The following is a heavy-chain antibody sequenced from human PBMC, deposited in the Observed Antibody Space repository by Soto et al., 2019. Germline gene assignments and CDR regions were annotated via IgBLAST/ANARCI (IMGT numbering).Heavy chain of an antibody. D-gene: IGHD3-10*01. CDR2: ISYDGSNK. Sequence: GGSLRLSCAASGFTFSSYAMHWVRQAPGKGLGWVAVISYDGSNKYYADSVKGRFTISRDNSKNTLYLQMNSLRAEDTAVYYCARDRLGSIDYWGQGXLVTVLL. CDR1: GFTFSSYA. V-gene: IGHV3-30-3*01. J-gene: IGHJ4*02. CDR3: ARDRLGSIDY.